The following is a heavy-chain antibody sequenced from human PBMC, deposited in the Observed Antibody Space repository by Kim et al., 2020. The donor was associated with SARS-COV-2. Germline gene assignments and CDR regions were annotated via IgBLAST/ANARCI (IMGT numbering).Heavy chain of an antibody. D-gene: IGHD3-10*01. CDR2: ISYDGSNK. V-gene: IGHV3-33*05. J-gene: IGHJ3*02. Sequence: GGSLRLSCAASGFTFSSYGMHWVRQAPGKGLEWVAVISYDGSNKYYADSVKGRFTISRDNSKNTLYLQMNSLRAEDTAVYYCARISYGSGSTDAFDIWGQGTMVTVSS. CDR1: GFTFSSYG. CDR3: ARISYGSGSTDAFDI.